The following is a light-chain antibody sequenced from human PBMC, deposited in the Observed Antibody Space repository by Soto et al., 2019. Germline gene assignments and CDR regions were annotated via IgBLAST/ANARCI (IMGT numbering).Light chain of an antibody. J-gene: IGKJ1*01. Sequence: AIQMTQSPSSLSASVGDRVTITCRASQGIRYDLGWYQQKPGKAPKFLIYVASSLQSGVPSRFSGSGSGTDFTLTISSLQPEDFATYYCLQYYNYPRTCGQGTKVEIK. CDR2: VAS. CDR3: LQYYNYPRT. CDR1: QGIRYD. V-gene: IGKV1-6*01.